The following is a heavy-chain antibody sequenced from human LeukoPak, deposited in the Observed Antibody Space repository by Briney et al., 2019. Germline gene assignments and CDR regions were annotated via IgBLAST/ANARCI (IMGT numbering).Heavy chain of an antibody. Sequence: GGSLRLSRAASGFTFDDYGMSWVRQAPGKGLEWVSGINWNGGSTGYADSVKGRFTISRDNAKNSLYLQMNSLRAEDTALYYCARVLAGYCSGGSCYAFDYWGQGTLVTVSS. CDR3: ARVLAGYCSGGSCYAFDY. CDR2: INWNGGST. J-gene: IGHJ4*02. V-gene: IGHV3-20*04. CDR1: GFTFDDYG. D-gene: IGHD2-15*01.